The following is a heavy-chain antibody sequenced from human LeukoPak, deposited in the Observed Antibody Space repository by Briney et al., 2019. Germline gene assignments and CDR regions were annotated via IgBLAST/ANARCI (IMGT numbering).Heavy chain of an antibody. D-gene: IGHD6-13*01. CDR2: IIPIFGTA. CDR1: VGTFSSYA. Sequence: GASVKVSCKASVGTFSSYAISWVRQAPGQGLEWMGGIIPIFGTANYAQKFQGRVTITTDESTSTAYIELSSLRSEDTAVYYCARGGVYYFDYWGQGTLVTVSS. V-gene: IGHV1-69*05. J-gene: IGHJ4*02. CDR3: ARGGVYYFDY.